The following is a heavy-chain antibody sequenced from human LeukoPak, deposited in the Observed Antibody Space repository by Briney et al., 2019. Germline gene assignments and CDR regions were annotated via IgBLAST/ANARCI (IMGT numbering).Heavy chain of an antibody. CDR1: GFTFSSYG. CDR3: AKEWGSVLGYCSSTSCSFFDY. J-gene: IGHJ4*02. CDR2: ISYDGSNK. D-gene: IGHD2-2*01. Sequence: GGSLRLSCAASGFTFSSYGMHWVRQAPGKGLEWVAVISYDGSNKYYADSVKGRFTISRDNSKNTLYLQMNSLRAEDTAVYYCAKEWGSVLGYCSSTSCSFFDYWGQGTLVAVSS. V-gene: IGHV3-30*18.